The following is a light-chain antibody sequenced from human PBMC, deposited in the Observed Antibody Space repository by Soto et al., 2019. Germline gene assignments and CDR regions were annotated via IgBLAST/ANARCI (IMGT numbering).Light chain of an antibody. CDR2: LGS. J-gene: IGKJ2*02. V-gene: IGKV2-28*01. CDR3: MQALQTPWT. CDR1: QSLLHTNGYTY. Sequence: DIVMTQSLLSLPVTPGEPASISCRSGQSLLHTNGYTYLDWYLQKPGQSPQLLIYLGSTRASGVPDRFSGSGSGTDFTLKISRVEAEDVGVYYCMQALQTPWTFGQGTKLEIK.